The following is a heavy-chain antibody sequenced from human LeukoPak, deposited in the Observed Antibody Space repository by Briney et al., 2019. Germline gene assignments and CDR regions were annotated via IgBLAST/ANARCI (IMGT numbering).Heavy chain of an antibody. CDR3: AKGDNGGNSGPFDY. J-gene: IGHJ4*02. CDR2: ISGSGGST. D-gene: IGHD4-23*01. Sequence: GGSLRLSCAASGFTFSSYAMSWVRQAPGKGLEWVSAISGSGGSTHYADSVKGRFTISRDNSKNTLYLQMNSLRAEDTAVYYCAKGDNGGNSGPFDYWGQGTLVTVSS. CDR1: GFTFSSYA. V-gene: IGHV3-23*01.